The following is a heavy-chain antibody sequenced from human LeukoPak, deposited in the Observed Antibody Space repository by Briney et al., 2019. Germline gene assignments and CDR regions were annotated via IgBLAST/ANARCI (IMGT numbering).Heavy chain of an antibody. J-gene: IGHJ3*02. CDR1: GFTFSSYS. D-gene: IGHD4-17*01. Sequence: GGSLRLSCAASGFTFSSYSMNWVRQAPGKGLEWVSSISSSSSYVYYADSVRGRFTTSRDNAKNSLYLQMNSLRAEDTAVYYCARIGDDDAFDIWGQGTMVTVSS. CDR3: ARIGDDDAFDI. V-gene: IGHV3-21*01. CDR2: ISSSSSYV.